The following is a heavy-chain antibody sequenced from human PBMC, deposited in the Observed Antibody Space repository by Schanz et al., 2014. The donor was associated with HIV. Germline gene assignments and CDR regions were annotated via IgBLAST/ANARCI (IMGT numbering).Heavy chain of an antibody. CDR1: GGTFSSFG. J-gene: IGHJ3*02. D-gene: IGHD3-22*01. Sequence: QVRLVQSGAEVKKPGSSVKVSCTASGGTFSSFGISWVRQARGQGLEWMGGINPTGGTTAYAEKFQGRVTMTRDTSTSTVYMELSNLGSGDAAVYFCARDYYDSSAYYPPAWYTFDIWGPGTQVTVSS. CDR2: INPTGGTT. V-gene: IGHV1-69*06. CDR3: ARDYYDSSAYYPPAWYTFDI.